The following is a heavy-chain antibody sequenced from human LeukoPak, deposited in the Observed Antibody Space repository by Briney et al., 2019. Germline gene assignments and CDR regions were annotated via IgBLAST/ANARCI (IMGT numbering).Heavy chain of an antibody. D-gene: IGHD5-24*01. CDR2: ISSSGSTI. CDR3: ARPPLRRDGYNSASASNLDFDP. Sequence: GGSLRLSCAASGFTFSSYEMNWVRQAPGKGLEWVSYISSSGSTIYYADSVKGRFTISRDNAKNSLYLQMNSLRAEDTAVYYCARPPLRRDGYNSASASNLDFDPWGQGTLVTVSS. CDR1: GFTFSSYE. V-gene: IGHV3-48*03. J-gene: IGHJ5*02.